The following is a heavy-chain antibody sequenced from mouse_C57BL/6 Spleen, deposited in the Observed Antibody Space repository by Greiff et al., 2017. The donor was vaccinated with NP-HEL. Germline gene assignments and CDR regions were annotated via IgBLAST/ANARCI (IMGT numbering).Heavy chain of an antibody. J-gene: IGHJ2*01. V-gene: IGHV5-4*03. CDR3: ARCDDGDFDY. Sequence: EVMLVESGGGLVKPGGSLKLSCAASGFTFSSYAMSWVRQTPETRLEWVATISDGGSYTYYPDNVKGRFTISRDNAKNNLYLQMSHLKSEDTAMYYCARCDDGDFDYWGKGTTLTVSS. D-gene: IGHD2-12*01. CDR1: GFTFSSYA. CDR2: ISDGGSYT.